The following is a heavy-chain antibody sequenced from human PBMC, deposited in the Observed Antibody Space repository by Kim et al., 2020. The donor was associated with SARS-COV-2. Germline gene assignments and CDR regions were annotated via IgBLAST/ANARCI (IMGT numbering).Heavy chain of an antibody. CDR1: GGSISSYY. J-gene: IGHJ4*02. D-gene: IGHD3-9*01. Sequence: SETLSLTCTVSGGSISSYYWSWIRQPPGKGLEWIGYIYYSGSTNYNPSLKSRVTISVDTSKNQFSLKLSSVTAADTAVYYCARVRYFDQLEGPFIDYWGQGTLVTVSS. CDR2: IYYSGST. CDR3: ARVRYFDQLEGPFIDY. V-gene: IGHV4-59*13.